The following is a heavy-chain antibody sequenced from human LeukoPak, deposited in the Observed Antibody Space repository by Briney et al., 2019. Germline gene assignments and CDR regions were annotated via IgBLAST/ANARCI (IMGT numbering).Heavy chain of an antibody. J-gene: IGHJ6*03. CDR3: ARGAATVTTDYYYYYMDV. Sequence: PSETLSLTCAVYGGSFSGHYWNWIRQPPGKGLECIGEVNHSGSTNHNPSLKSRVTISEDTSENQSSPKMSSVTAADTAVYYCARGAATVTTDYYYYYMDVWGKGTTVTVSS. CDR2: VNHSGST. V-gene: IGHV4-34*01. CDR1: GGSFSGHY. D-gene: IGHD4-17*01.